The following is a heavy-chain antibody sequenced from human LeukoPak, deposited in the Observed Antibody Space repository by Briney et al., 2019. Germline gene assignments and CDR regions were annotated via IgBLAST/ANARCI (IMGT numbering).Heavy chain of an antibody. V-gene: IGHV3-7*01. CDR2: VNQDGSEK. J-gene: IGHJ4*02. D-gene: IGHD4-17*01. Sequence: TGGSLRLSCAASGFTFSSYSMNWVRQAPGKGLEWVANVNQDGSEKYSVDSVKGRFTISRDNAKNSLYLQMHSLRADDTAVYYCARERYGDYYEYYFDYWGQGILVTVSS. CDR3: ARERYGDYYEYYFDY. CDR1: GFTFSSYS.